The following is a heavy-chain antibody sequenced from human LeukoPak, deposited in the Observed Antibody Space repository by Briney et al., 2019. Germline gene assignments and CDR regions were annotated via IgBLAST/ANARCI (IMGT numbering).Heavy chain of an antibody. CDR2: ISSNNDYI. D-gene: IGHD6-13*01. V-gene: IGHV3-21*01. CDR3: ARVAVAAAGTDY. Sequence: GGSLRLSCAASGFTFSSYSMNWVRQAPGKGLEWVSSISSNNDYIYYADSVKGRFTISRDNAKNSLFLQMNILRAEDTAVYYCARVAVAAAGTDYWGQGTLVTVSS. J-gene: IGHJ4*02. CDR1: GFTFSSYS.